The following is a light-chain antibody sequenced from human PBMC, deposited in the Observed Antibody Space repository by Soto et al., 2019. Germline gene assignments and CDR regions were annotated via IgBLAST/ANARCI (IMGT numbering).Light chain of an antibody. V-gene: IGLV2-8*01. CDR1: SSDIGSYDF. Sequence: QSALTQPASVSGSPGQAITISCAGTSSDIGSYDFVSWHQQHPGKAPKLLIYEVSKRPSGVPDRFSGSKSGNTASLTVSGLQAEDEADYYCSSYAGSNNDVFGTGTKLTVL. CDR3: SSYAGSNNDV. J-gene: IGLJ1*01. CDR2: EVS.